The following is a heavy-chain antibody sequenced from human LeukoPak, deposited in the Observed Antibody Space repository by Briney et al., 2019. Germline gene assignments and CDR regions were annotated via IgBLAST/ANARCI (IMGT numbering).Heavy chain of an antibody. CDR3: ARERTTIVSGTTIGAY. CDR2: IIGSGDII. D-gene: IGHD2/OR15-2a*01. Sequence: GGSLRLSCSASGFTFSSYEMNWVRQAPGKGLEWISYIIGSGDIIYYADSVKGRFTISRDNAKNSLFLQMNSLTADDTAVYYCARERTTIVSGTTIGAYWGQGTLVTVSS. J-gene: IGHJ4*02. V-gene: IGHV3-48*03. CDR1: GFTFSSYE.